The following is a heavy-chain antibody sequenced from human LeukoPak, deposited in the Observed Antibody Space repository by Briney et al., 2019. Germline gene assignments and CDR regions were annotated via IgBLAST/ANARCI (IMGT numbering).Heavy chain of an antibody. V-gene: IGHV3-23*01. D-gene: IGHD3-22*01. J-gene: IGHJ4*02. CDR3: AKPEYYYDSSGYYPTYYFDY. CDR2: ISGSGGST. CDR1: GFTFSSYA. Sequence: GGSLRLSCAASGFTFSSYAMSWVRQAPGKGLEWVSAISGSGGSTYYADSVKGRFTISRDNSKNTLYLQMNSLRAEDTAVYYCAKPEYYYDSSGYYPTYYFDYWGQGTLVTASS.